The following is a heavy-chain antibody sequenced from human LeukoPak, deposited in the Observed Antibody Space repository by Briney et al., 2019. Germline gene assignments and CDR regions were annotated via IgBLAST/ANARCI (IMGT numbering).Heavy chain of an antibody. D-gene: IGHD4-17*01. Sequence: GASVKVSCKASGYTFTSYYMHWVRQAPGQGLEWMGIINPSGGSTSYAQKFQGRVTMTRDMSTSTAYMELSSLRSEDTAVYYCAATLTVTTGSTYYGMDVWGQGTTVTVSS. J-gene: IGHJ6*02. CDR1: GYTFTSYY. CDR2: INPSGGST. CDR3: AATLTVTTGSTYYGMDV. V-gene: IGHV1-46*01.